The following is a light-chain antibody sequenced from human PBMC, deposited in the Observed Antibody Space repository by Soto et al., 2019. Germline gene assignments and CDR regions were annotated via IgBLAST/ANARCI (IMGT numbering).Light chain of an antibody. CDR1: QSISTW. J-gene: IGKJ4*01. Sequence: DIQMTQSPSTLSASVGDRVTITCRASQSISTWLAWYPQKPGKAPKLMIYKASSLESGVPSRFSGSGSGTEFTLTISSLQPDDFATYYCQQYNTFPLTFGGGTTVEIK. CDR3: QQYNTFPLT. CDR2: KAS. V-gene: IGKV1-5*03.